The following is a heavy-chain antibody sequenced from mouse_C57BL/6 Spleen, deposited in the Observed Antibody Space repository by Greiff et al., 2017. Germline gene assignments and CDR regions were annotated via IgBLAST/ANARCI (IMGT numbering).Heavy chain of an antibody. CDR1: GYSITSGYY. D-gene: IGHD1-1*01. CDR2: ISYDGSN. CDR3: ARDGIYYYGSSPYYFDY. V-gene: IGHV3-6*01. Sequence: ESGPGLVKPSQSLSLTCSVTGYSITSGYYWNWIRQFPGNKLEWMGYISYDGSNNYNPSLKNRISITRDTSKNQFFLKLNSVTTEDTATYYCARDGIYYYGSSPYYFDYWGQGTTLTVSS. J-gene: IGHJ2*01.